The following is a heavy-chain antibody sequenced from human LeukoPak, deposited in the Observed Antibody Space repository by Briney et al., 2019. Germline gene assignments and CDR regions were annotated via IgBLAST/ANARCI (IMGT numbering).Heavy chain of an antibody. D-gene: IGHD5-24*01. Sequence: SETLSLTCTVSGGSISNYYWSWIRQPAGKRLEWIGRISKSGSTNYNPSLKSRVTISVDTSKNQFSLKLSSVTAADTAVYYCARGLRDGYNFVPFDYWGQGTLVTVSS. CDR1: GGSISNYY. CDR2: ISKSGST. V-gene: IGHV4-4*07. J-gene: IGHJ4*02. CDR3: ARGLRDGYNFVPFDY.